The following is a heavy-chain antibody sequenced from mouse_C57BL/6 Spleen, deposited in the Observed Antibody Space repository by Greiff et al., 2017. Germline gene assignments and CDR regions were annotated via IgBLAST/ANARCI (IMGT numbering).Heavy chain of an antibody. J-gene: IGHJ3*01. CDR3: TSRGYYGYAWFAY. CDR2: IDPEDGET. CDR1: GFNIKDYY. Sequence: VQLQQSGAELVRPGASVTLSCTASGFNIKDYYMHWVKQRPEQGLEWIGRIDPEDGETEYAPTFQGKATMTADTSSHPAYLQLSSLPSEDTAVYYCTSRGYYGYAWFAYWGQGTLVTVSA. D-gene: IGHD2-2*01. V-gene: IGHV14-1*01.